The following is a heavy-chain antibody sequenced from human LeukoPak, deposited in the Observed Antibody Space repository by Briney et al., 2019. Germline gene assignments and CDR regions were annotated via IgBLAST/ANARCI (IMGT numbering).Heavy chain of an antibody. J-gene: IGHJ5*02. CDR1: GGSINTTTHY. CDR2: IYYSGNT. CDR3: ARRIAPAGFHWFDP. Sequence: SETLSLTCTVSGGSINTTTHYWDWIRQPPGKGLEWIGDIYYSGNTYFNPSLKSRVTMSVDTSKNQFPLKVSSVTAADTAVYYCARRIAPAGFHWFDPWGQGILVTVSS. D-gene: IGHD6-13*01. V-gene: IGHV4-39*01.